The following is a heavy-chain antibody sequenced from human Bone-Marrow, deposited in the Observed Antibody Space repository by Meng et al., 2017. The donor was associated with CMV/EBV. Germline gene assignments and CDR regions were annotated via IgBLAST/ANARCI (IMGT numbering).Heavy chain of an antibody. CDR1: GDTFTGYY. J-gene: IGHJ6*02. CDR3: ARDQGSSSATYGMDV. Sequence: ASVKVSCKASGDTFTGYYMHWVRQAPGQGLEWMGWINTNSGGTNYAQKFKGRVTMTRDTSISTAYMELSRLRSEYTAVYYCARDQGSSSATYGMDVWGQGTTVTVSS. D-gene: IGHD6-6*01. V-gene: IGHV1-2*02. CDR2: INTNSGGT.